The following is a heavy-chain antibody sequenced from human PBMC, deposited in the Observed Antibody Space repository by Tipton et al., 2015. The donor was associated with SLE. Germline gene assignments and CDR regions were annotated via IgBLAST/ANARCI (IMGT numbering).Heavy chain of an antibody. CDR1: GGSISSYY. V-gene: IGHV4-34*01. CDR2: INHSGST. D-gene: IGHD1-26*01. Sequence: TLSLTCTVSGGSISSYYWSWIRQPPGKGLEWIGEINHSGSTNYNPSLKSRVTISVDTSKNQFSLKLSSVTAADTAVYYCARGRVTYSLRYYMDVWGKGTTVTVSS. J-gene: IGHJ6*03. CDR3: ARGRVTYSLRYYMDV.